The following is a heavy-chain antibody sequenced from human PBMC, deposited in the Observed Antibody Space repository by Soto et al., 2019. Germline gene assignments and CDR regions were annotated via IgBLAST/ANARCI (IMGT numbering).Heavy chain of an antibody. Sequence: QVQLVQSGAEVKKPGASVKVSCKASGYTFTSYDINWVRQATGQGLEWMGWMNPNSGNTGYAQKVQGRVTITSNTSICTTYREQSSMTSEVQAVYYCARGHSGYDYVLSNYYYYYSMDVWGKGTTVTVSS. CDR3: ARGHSGYDYVLSNYYYYYSMDV. D-gene: IGHD5-12*01. CDR1: GYTFTSYD. J-gene: IGHJ6*03. CDR2: MNPNSGNT. V-gene: IGHV1-8*01.